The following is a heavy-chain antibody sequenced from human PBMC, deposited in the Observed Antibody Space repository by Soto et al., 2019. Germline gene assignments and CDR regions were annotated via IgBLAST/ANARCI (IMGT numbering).Heavy chain of an antibody. V-gene: IGHV4-38-2*01. Sequence: PSETLSLTCAVSGYSISLGYYWGWIRQPPGKGLEWIGSIYHSGNTYYNPSLKSRVSISPDTSKNHFSLELTSVTAADTAVYYCARVKLAGRGGFDCWGLGTLVTVSS. D-gene: IGHD2-15*01. CDR3: ARVKLAGRGGFDC. J-gene: IGHJ4*02. CDR2: IYHSGNT. CDR1: GYSISLGYY.